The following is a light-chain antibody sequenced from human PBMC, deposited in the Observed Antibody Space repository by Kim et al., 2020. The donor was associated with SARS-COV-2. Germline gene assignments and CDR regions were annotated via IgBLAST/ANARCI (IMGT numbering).Light chain of an antibody. CDR3: QQSNSAPRT. V-gene: IGKV1-39*01. J-gene: IGKJ1*01. Sequence: DIQMTQSPSSLSASVGDRVTITCRASQGISSYLNWYQQKPGKAPKLLIYSVYSLQSGVTSRFSGSGSGTDFTLTISSLQPEDFATYYCQQSNSAPRTFGQGTKVDIK. CDR2: SVY. CDR1: QGISSY.